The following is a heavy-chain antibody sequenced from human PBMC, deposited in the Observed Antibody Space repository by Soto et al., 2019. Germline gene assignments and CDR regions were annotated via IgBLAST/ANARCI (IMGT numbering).Heavy chain of an antibody. CDR1: GFIFSNYV. CDR3: AREVLWSRYFDY. J-gene: IGHJ4*02. V-gene: IGHV3-30-3*01. CDR2: TSYDGTTK. D-gene: IGHD2-21*01. Sequence: QVQLVESGGGVVQPGRSLRLSCAASGFIFSNYVMYWVRQAPGKGLEWVAFTSYDGTTKYYADSVKGRFTISRDNSKNTLYLQMNNLRPEDTGVYYCAREVLWSRYFDYWGQGTLVTVSS.